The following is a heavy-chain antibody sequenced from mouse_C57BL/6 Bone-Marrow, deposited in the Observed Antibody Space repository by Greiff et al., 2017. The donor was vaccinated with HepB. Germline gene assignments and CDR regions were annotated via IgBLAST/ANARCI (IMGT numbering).Heavy chain of an antibody. CDR3: ARHGGRQLRLPYFDY. Sequence: QVQLKESGPELVKPGASVKISCKASGYAFSSSWMNWVKQRPGKGLEWIGRIYPGDGDTNYNGKFKGKATLTADKSSSTAYMQLSSLTSEDSAVYFCARHGGRQLRLPYFDYWGQGTTLTVSS. J-gene: IGHJ2*01. CDR1: GYAFSSSW. V-gene: IGHV1-82*01. CDR2: IYPGDGDT. D-gene: IGHD3-2*02.